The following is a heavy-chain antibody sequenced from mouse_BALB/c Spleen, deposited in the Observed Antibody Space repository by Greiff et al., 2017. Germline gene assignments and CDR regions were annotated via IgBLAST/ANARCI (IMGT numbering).Heavy chain of an antibody. CDR3: ARSHPYYRYDGHYYAMDY. D-gene: IGHD2-14*01. Sequence: EVKLVESGAELVKPGASVKLSCTASGFNIKDTYMHWVKQRPEQGLEWIGRIDPANGNTKYDPKFQGKATITADTSSNTAYLQLSSLTSEDTAVYYCARSHPYYRYDGHYYAMDYWGQGTSVTVSS. J-gene: IGHJ4*01. V-gene: IGHV14-3*02. CDR2: IDPANGNT. CDR1: GFNIKDTY.